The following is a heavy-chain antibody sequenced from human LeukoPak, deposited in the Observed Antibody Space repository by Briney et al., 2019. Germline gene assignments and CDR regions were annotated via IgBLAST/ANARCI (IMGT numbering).Heavy chain of an antibody. J-gene: IGHJ5*02. CDR2: ISGSGGST. V-gene: IGHV3-23*01. CDR1: GFTFSSYG. Sequence: PGGSLRHSCAASGFTFSSYGMSWVRQAPGKGLEWVSAISGSGGSTYYADSVKGRFTISRDNAKNSLYLQMNSLRAEDTAVYYWARDSGVVAATGEYNWFDPWGQGTLVTVSS. CDR3: ARDSGVVAATGEYNWFDP. D-gene: IGHD2-15*01.